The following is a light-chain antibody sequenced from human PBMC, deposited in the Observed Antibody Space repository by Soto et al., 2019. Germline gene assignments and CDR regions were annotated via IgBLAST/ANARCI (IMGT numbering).Light chain of an antibody. Sequence: DIQLTQSPSSLSASVGDRVTITCRASQYISRYLNWYQQKAGKAPQLLIYAASTLQGGVPSRFSGSESGTEFTLTVSSLQPEDFAAYYCQQLNSYPWTFGQGTKVDIK. J-gene: IGKJ1*01. CDR1: QYISRY. CDR3: QQLNSYPWT. CDR2: AAS. V-gene: IGKV1-9*01.